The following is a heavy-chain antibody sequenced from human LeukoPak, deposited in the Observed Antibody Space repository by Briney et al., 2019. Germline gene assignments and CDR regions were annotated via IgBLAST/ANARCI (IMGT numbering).Heavy chain of an antibody. Sequence: GSLRLSCAASGFTFSSYWMSWVRQAPGKGLEWVANIKQDGSEKYYVDSVKGRFTISRDNAKNSLYLQMNSLRAEDTAVYYCARGAETDIVVVPAAHRYYYYMDVWGKGTTVTVSS. D-gene: IGHD2-2*01. CDR3: ARGAETDIVVVPAAHRYYYYMDV. V-gene: IGHV3-7*04. CDR1: GFTFSSYW. CDR2: IKQDGSEK. J-gene: IGHJ6*03.